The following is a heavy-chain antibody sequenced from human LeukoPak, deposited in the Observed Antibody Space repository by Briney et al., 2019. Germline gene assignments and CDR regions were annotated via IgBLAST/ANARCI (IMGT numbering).Heavy chain of an antibody. J-gene: IGHJ6*02. D-gene: IGHD1-26*01. Sequence: GGSLRLSCAASGFTFSSYAMSWVRQAPGKGLEWVSAISGSGGSTYYADSVKGRFTISRDNSKNTLYLQMNSLRAEDTAVYYCAKDLATALYYYYYYGMDVWGQGTTVTVSS. CDR3: AKDLATALYYYYYYGMDV. V-gene: IGHV3-23*01. CDR2: ISGSGGST. CDR1: GFTFSSYA.